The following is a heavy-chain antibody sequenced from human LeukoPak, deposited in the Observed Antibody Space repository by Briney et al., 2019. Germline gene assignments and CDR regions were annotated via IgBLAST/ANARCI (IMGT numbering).Heavy chain of an antibody. CDR1: GYSFTSYW. CDR2: IYPGDSDT. D-gene: IGHD6-13*01. V-gene: IGHV5-51*01. Sequence: GESLKISCKGSGYSFTSYWIGWVRQMPGKGLEWMGIIYPGDSDTRYSPSFQGQVTISADKSISTAYLQWSSLKASDTAMYYCARQIAAAGAYYYYYGKDVWGQGTTVTVSS. J-gene: IGHJ6*02. CDR3: ARQIAAAGAYYYYYGKDV.